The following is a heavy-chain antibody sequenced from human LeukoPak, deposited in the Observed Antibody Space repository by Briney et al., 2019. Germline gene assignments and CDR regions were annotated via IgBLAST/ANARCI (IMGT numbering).Heavy chain of an antibody. CDR3: AREDRGYPSWFDY. CDR2: IIPIFGTG. J-gene: IGHJ4*02. V-gene: IGHV1-69*13. Sequence: ASVKVSCKASGDTFSRYAISWVRQAPGQGLEWMGGIIPIFGTGNYAQKFQGRVTITADESTSTVYMELSNLRSEDTAVYYCAREDRGYPSWFDYWGQGTLVTVSS. D-gene: IGHD5-18*01. CDR1: GDTFSRYA.